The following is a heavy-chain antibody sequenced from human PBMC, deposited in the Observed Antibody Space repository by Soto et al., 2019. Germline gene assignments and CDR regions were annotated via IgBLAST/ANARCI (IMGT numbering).Heavy chain of an antibody. D-gene: IGHD2-15*01. CDR2: ISAYNGNT. J-gene: IGHJ6*04. CDR1: GYTFTSYG. V-gene: IGHV1-18*01. Sequence: ASVKVSCKASGYTFTSYGISWVRQAPGQGLEWMGWISAYNGNTNYAQKLQGRVTMTTDTSTSTAYMELRSLRSDDTAVYYCASFRFCGGGSCQYYYYGTAVWGKGTTVPVSS. CDR3: ASFRFCGGGSCQYYYYGTAV.